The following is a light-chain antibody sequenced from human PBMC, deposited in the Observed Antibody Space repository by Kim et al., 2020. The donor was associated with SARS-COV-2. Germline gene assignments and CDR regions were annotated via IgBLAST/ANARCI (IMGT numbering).Light chain of an antibody. Sequence: SYELTQPPSLSVAPGKTARITCVGNNIGSKSVHWYRQKTGQAPVVVMCFDSDRPSGIPERFSGSNSGNTATLTISGVEAGDEADYYCQVWDTSSDHHYVFGTETKVTVL. CDR3: QVWDTSSDHHYV. CDR2: FDS. V-gene: IGLV3-21*04. J-gene: IGLJ1*01. CDR1: NIGSKS.